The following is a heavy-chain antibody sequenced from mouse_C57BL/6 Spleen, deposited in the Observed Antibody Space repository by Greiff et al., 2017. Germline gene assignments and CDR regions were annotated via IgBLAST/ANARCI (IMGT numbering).Heavy chain of an antibody. J-gene: IGHJ4*01. Sequence: VHLVESGAELARPGASVKLSCKASGYTFTSYGISWVKQRTGQGLEWIGEIYPRSGNTYYNEKFKGKATLTADKSSSTAYMELRSLTSEDSAVYFCARARDGYYGMDYWGQGTSVTVSS. CDR2: IYPRSGNT. D-gene: IGHD2-3*01. CDR3: ARARDGYYGMDY. CDR1: GYTFTSYG. V-gene: IGHV1-81*01.